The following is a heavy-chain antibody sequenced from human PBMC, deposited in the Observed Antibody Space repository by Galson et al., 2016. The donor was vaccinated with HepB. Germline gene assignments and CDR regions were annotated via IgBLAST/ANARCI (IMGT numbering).Heavy chain of an antibody. J-gene: IGHJ4*02. CDR3: VARKVRDFILVEY. CDR1: GFNVSSYA. CDR2: ISSVAGTT. V-gene: IGHV3-64*05. D-gene: IGHD2-21*01. Sequence: SLRLSCAASGFNVSSYALHWVRQTPGKGLEYFSGISSVAGTTYYVDSVRGRFTISRDNSKNTLYGQMSSLRDEDTAVYFCVARKVRDFILVEYWGQGTLVTVSS.